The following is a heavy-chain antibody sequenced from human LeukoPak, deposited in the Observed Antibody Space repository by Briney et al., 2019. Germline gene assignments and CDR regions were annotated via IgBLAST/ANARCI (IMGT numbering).Heavy chain of an antibody. D-gene: IGHD1-1*01. CDR1: GYTFTGYH. CDR3: ARALDRKTTGTPAAP. J-gene: IGHJ5*02. Sequence: GASVKVSCKASGYTFTGYHMHWVRQAPGQGLEWMGWINPNSGGTNYAQKFQGRVTMTRDTSISTAYMELSRLRSDDTAVYYCARALDRKTTGTPAAPWGQGTLVTVSS. CDR2: INPNSGGT. V-gene: IGHV1-2*02.